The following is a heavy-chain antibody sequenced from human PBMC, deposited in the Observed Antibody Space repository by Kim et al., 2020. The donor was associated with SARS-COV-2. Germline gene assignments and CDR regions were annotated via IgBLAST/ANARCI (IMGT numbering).Heavy chain of an antibody. J-gene: IGHJ6*02. CDR3: ARAGSGSYYYGMDV. D-gene: IGHD1-26*01. Sequence: ADSVKGRFTISRDTSKNTLYLQMNSLRAEDTAVYYCARAGSGSYYYGMDVWGQGTTVTVSS. V-gene: IGHV3-30*01.